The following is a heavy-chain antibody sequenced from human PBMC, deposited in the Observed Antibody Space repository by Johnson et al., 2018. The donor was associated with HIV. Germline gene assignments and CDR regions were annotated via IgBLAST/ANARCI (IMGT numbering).Heavy chain of an antibody. J-gene: IGHJ3*02. V-gene: IGHV3-11*01. Sequence: QMLLVESGGGLVKPGGSLRLSCAASGFTFSDYYMSWIRQAPGKGLEWVSYISSSGSTIYYANSVKGRFVISRDTSKNTLYLQMNSLKTEDTAVYYCTTAPTTWIQVWSLGAFDIWGQGTMVTVSS. CDR1: GFTFSDYY. CDR2: ISSSGSTI. CDR3: TTAPTTWIQVWSLGAFDI. D-gene: IGHD5-18*01.